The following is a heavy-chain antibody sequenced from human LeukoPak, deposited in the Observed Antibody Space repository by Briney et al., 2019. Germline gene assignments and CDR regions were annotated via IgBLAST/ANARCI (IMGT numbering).Heavy chain of an antibody. Sequence: GGSLRLSCAASGFTVSSNYMSWVRQAPGKGLEWVSVIYSGGSTYYADSVKGRFTISRDNSKNTLYLQMNSLRAEDTAVYYCARDTFGYSSSWYDYWGQGTLATVSS. CDR3: ARDTFGYSSSWYDY. CDR2: IYSGGST. CDR1: GFTVSSNY. V-gene: IGHV3-66*01. J-gene: IGHJ4*02. D-gene: IGHD6-13*01.